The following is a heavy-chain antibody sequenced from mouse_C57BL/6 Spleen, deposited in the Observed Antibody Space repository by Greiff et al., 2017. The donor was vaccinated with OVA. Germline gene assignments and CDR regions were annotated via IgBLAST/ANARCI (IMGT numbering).Heavy chain of an antibody. CDR3: ARHEDTVYAMDY. Sequence: VQLVESGAELVKPGASVKLSCKASGYTFTEYTIHWVKQRSGQGLEWIGWFYPGSGSIKYNEKFKDKATLTADKSSSTVYMELSRLTSEDSAAYFCARHEDTVYAMDYWGQGTSVTVSS. CDR2: FYPGSGSI. D-gene: IGHD1-1*01. J-gene: IGHJ4*01. CDR1: GYTFTEYT. V-gene: IGHV1-62-2*01.